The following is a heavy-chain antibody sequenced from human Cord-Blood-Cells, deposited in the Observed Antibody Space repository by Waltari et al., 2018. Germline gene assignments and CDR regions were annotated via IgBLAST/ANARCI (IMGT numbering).Heavy chain of an antibody. J-gene: IGHJ6*02. D-gene: IGHD1-26*01. Sequence: QVQLQESGPGLVKPSGTLSLTCAVSGGSISSSNWWSWVRQPPGKGLEWIGEIYHSGSPTLNPSLKIRVPISVAKSNHQFSLKLSSVTAADTAVYYCARGSGGSYYYYGMDVWGQGTTVTVSS. CDR1: GGSISSSNW. CDR2: IYHSGSP. V-gene: IGHV4-4*02. CDR3: ARGSGGSYYYYGMDV.